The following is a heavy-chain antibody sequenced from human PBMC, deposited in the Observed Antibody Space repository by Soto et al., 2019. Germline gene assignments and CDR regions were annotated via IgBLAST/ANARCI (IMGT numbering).Heavy chain of an antibody. J-gene: IGHJ6*02. D-gene: IGHD3-10*01. CDR3: ARDITMVRGVYFYGMGV. CDR1: GYTFTSYY. V-gene: IGHV1-46*01. Sequence: GASVKVSCTASGYTFTSYYMHWVRQAPGQGLEWMGIINPSGGSTSYAQKFQGRVTMTRDTSTSTVYMELSSLRSEDTAVYYCARDITMVRGVYFYGMGVWGQGTTVTVS. CDR2: INPSGGST.